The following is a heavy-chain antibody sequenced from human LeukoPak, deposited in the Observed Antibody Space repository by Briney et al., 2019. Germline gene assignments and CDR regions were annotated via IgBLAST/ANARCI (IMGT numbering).Heavy chain of an antibody. V-gene: IGHV1-46*01. CDR2: INPSGGST. J-gene: IGHJ4*02. CDR1: GYTFTSYY. CDR3: ARRGYSYGYADY. Sequence: GASVKVSCKASGYTFTSYYMHWVRQTPGQGLEWMGIINPSGGSTSYAQKFQGRVTMTRDTSTSTVYMELSSLRSEDTAVYYCARRGYSYGYADYWGQGTLVTVSS. D-gene: IGHD5-18*01.